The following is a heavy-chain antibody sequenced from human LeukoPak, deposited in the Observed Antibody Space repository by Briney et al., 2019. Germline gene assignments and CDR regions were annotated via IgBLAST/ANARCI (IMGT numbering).Heavy chain of an antibody. CDR3: ARIVPDIVGATSFYYFDY. D-gene: IGHD1-26*01. J-gene: IGHJ4*02. V-gene: IGHV1-69*13. Sequence: GASVKVSCKASGGTFSSYAISWVRQAPGQGLEWMGGIIPIFGTANYAQKFQGRVTITADESTSTAYMELSSLRSEDTAVYYCARIVPDIVGATSFYYFDYWGQGTLVTVSS. CDR1: GGTFSSYA. CDR2: IIPIFGTA.